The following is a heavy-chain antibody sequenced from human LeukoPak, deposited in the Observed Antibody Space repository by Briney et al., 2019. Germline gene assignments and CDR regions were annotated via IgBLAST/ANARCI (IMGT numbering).Heavy chain of an antibody. V-gene: IGHV3-7*01. CDR3: ARDRGYSTFDY. CDR1: GFIFSDYY. D-gene: IGHD2-21*01. Sequence: PGGSLRLSCATSGFIFSDYYMSWVRQAPGKGLEWVANMNQDGTEINYVDSVEGRFTISRDNAKNSLSLQMNSLRAEDTAVYYCARDRGYSTFDYWGQGTLVTVSS. J-gene: IGHJ4*02. CDR2: MNQDGTEI.